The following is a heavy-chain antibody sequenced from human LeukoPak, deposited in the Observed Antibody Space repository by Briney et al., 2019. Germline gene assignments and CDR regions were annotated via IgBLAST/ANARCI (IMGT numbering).Heavy chain of an antibody. CDR1: GFTFSTFP. V-gene: IGHV3-30*04. Sequence: HAGGSLRLSCEASGFTFSTFPMHWVRQTPDKRLEWVAVISHDGRDTYYADSVKGRFTISRDNSKNTLYLQMNSLSPEDTAVVYCARVGRVSIYPSYMDVWGKGTTVTVFS. D-gene: IGHD6-6*01. CDR2: ISHDGRDT. J-gene: IGHJ6*03. CDR3: ARVGRVSIYPSYMDV.